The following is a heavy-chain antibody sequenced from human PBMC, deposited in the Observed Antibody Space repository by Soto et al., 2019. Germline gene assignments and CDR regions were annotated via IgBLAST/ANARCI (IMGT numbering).Heavy chain of an antibody. J-gene: IGHJ5*02. CDR2: ISGSGGST. CDR3: AKDIVVVVADTGRATRWFDP. Sequence: PGGSLRLSCAASGFTFSSYAMSWVRQAPGKGLEWVSAISGSGGSTYYADSVKGRFTISRDNSKNTLYLQMNSLRAEDTAVYYCAKDIVVVVADTGRATRWFDPWGQGTLVTVSS. V-gene: IGHV3-23*01. D-gene: IGHD2-15*01. CDR1: GFTFSSYA.